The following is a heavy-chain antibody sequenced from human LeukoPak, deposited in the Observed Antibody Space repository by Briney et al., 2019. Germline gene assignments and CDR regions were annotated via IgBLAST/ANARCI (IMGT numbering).Heavy chain of an antibody. CDR2: IYYSGTT. CDR3: ARNTAMVTWYYFDY. Sequence: PSQTLSLTCTVSGASISSGGYYWRWIRQHPGKGLEWIGYIYYSGTTYYNPSLKSRVTISVDTSKNQFSLNLSSVTAADTAVYYCARNTAMVTWYYFDYWGQGTLVTVSS. CDR1: GASISSGGYY. J-gene: IGHJ4*02. V-gene: IGHV4-31*03. D-gene: IGHD5-18*01.